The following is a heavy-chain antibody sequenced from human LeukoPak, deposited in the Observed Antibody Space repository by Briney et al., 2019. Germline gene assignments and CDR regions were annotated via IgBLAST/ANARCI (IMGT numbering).Heavy chain of an antibody. Sequence: GGSLTLSCAASGFTFGNYWMSWDRQAPGKGLEWVANIKVDGSDKNYVDSVKGRFTISRDNAKNSLYLQMNSLRAEDTAVYYCARDSWRVLDYWGQGTLVTVSS. J-gene: IGHJ4*02. CDR3: ARDSWRVLDY. CDR1: GFTFGNYW. V-gene: IGHV3-7*01. CDR2: IKVDGSDK. D-gene: IGHD2-2*01.